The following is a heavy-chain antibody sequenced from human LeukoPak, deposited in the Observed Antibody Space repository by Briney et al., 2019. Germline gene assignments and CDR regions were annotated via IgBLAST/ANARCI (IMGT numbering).Heavy chain of an antibody. CDR3: ARPGSSSSWYPFDY. D-gene: IGHD6-13*01. V-gene: IGHV5-10-1*01. J-gene: IGHJ4*02. CDR1: GYSFTSYW. CDR2: IDPSDSYT. Sequence: GESLKISCKGSGYSFTSYWISWVRQMPGKGLEWMGRIDPSDSYTNYSPSFQGHVTISADKSISTAYLQWSSLKAADTAMYYCARPGSSSSWYPFDYWGQGTLVTVSS.